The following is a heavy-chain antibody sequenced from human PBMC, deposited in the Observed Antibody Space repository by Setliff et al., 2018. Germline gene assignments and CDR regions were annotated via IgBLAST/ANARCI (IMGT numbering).Heavy chain of an antibody. CDR2: IYYSGST. Sequence: SETLSLTCALSGGSISSSSYYWGWIRQPPGKGLEWIGSIYYSGSTYYNPSLKSRVTISVDTSKNQFSLKLSSVTAADTAVYYCASWGTVTLFDYWGQGTLVTVSS. D-gene: IGHD4-4*01. CDR3: ASWGTVTLFDY. V-gene: IGHV4-39*01. CDR1: GGSISSSSYY. J-gene: IGHJ4*02.